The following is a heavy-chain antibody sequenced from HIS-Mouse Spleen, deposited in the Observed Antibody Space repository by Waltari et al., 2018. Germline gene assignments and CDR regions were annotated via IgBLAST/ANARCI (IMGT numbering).Heavy chain of an antibody. CDR3: AREIPYSSSWYDWYFDL. Sequence: QLQLQESGPGLVKPSETLSLTCTVSGGSISSSSYYWGWIRQPPGKGLEWIGSSYYSGGTYYNPSLKSRVTISVDTSKNQFSLKLSPVTAADTAVYYCAREIPYSSSWYDWYFDLWGRGTLVTVSS. CDR2: SYYSGGT. V-gene: IGHV4-39*07. J-gene: IGHJ2*01. CDR1: GGSISSSSYY. D-gene: IGHD6-13*01.